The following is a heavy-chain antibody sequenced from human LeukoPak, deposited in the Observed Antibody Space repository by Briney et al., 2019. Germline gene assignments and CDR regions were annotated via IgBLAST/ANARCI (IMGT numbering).Heavy chain of an antibody. CDR2: ISFSGTYI. J-gene: IGHJ5*02. V-gene: IGHV3-21*01. Sequence: SGGSLRLSCAASGFTFSAYSLNWVRQAPGKGLEWISSISFSGTYIYYADSVKGRFTISRDNAKNSLYLQLNSLRAEDTAVYYCARNLGYCSGEKCYYFDPWGQGTLVTVSS. D-gene: IGHD2-15*01. CDR1: GFTFSAYS. CDR3: ARNLGYCSGEKCYYFDP.